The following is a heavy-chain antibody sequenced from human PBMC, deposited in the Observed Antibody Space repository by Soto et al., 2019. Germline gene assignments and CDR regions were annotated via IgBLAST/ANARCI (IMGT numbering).Heavy chain of an antibody. J-gene: IGHJ3*02. CDR1: GFTFSSYA. Sequence: EVQLLESGGGLVQPGGSLRLSCAASGFTFSSYAMSWVRQAPGKGLEWVSAISGSGGSTYYADSVKGRFTISRDNSKNTLYLQINSLRAEDTAVYYCAKRRADYYDSSGSHGAFDIWGQGTMVTVSS. CDR2: ISGSGGST. CDR3: AKRRADYYDSSGSHGAFDI. D-gene: IGHD3-22*01. V-gene: IGHV3-23*01.